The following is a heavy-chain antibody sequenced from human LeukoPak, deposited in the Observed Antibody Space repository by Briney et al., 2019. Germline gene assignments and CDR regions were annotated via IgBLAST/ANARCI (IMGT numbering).Heavy chain of an antibody. J-gene: IGHJ4*02. CDR1: GFTVSSNF. D-gene: IGHD1-26*01. Sequence: GGSLRLSCAASGFTVSSNFMSWVRQAPGKGLEWVSVIYSGGDTYYADSMKGRFTISRDSSKSTLYLQMNSLRAEDTAVYYCARDIGGIFDSWGQGTLVTVSS. CDR2: IYSGGDT. V-gene: IGHV3-53*01. CDR3: ARDIGGIFDS.